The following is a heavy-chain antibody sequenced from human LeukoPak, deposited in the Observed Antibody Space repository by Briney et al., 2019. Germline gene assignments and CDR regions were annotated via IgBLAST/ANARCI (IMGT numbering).Heavy chain of an antibody. CDR3: ARGIYYDSSGYKLPFDY. CDR1: GGSFSGYY. D-gene: IGHD3-22*01. CDR2: INHSGST. Sequence: PSETLRLTCAVYGGSFSGYYWSWIRQPPGKGLEWIGEINHSGSTNYNPSLKSRVTISVDTSKNQFSLKLSSVTAADTAVYYCARGIYYDSSGYKLPFDYWGQGTLGTLSS. V-gene: IGHV4-34*01. J-gene: IGHJ4*02.